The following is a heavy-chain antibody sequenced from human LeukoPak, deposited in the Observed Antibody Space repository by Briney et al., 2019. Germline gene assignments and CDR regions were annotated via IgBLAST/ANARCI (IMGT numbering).Heavy chain of an antibody. CDR2: ISPADSDT. CDR1: GYNFATYW. Sequence: GASLQISCQVSGYNFATYWIGWVRQMPGKGVEWMGIISPADSDTRYSPSFQGQVTISADKSINTAYLQWSSRRASDTAIYYCARRAALAGPGIYYWGQGTLVTVSS. J-gene: IGHJ4*02. D-gene: IGHD6-19*01. V-gene: IGHV5-51*01. CDR3: ARRAALAGPGIYY.